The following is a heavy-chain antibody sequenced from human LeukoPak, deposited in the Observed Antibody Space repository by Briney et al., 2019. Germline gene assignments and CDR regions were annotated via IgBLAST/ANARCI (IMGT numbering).Heavy chain of an antibody. J-gene: IGHJ4*02. V-gene: IGHV3-23*01. CDR1: GCTFSSYA. D-gene: IGHD3-16*01. Sequence: GGSLRLSCAASGCTFSSYAMSWVRQAPGKGLEWVSAISGSGGSTYYADSVKGRFTISRDNSKNTLYLQMNSLRAEDTAVYYRASEILGVYFVYWGQGTLVTVSS. CDR2: ISGSGGST. CDR3: ASEILGVYFVY.